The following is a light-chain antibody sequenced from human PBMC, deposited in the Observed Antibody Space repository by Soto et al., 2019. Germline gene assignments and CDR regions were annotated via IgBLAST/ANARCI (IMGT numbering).Light chain of an antibody. CDR1: QSVDSF. V-gene: IGKV3-11*01. CDR2: DAS. Sequence: EIVLTQSPGTLSLSPGERATLSCRASQSVDSFLAWYQQKPGQAPRLLIYDASYRATGIPARFTGSGSGAEFTLTISSLQSEDFAVYYCQQYNNWPRTFGQGTKVDIK. J-gene: IGKJ1*01. CDR3: QQYNNWPRT.